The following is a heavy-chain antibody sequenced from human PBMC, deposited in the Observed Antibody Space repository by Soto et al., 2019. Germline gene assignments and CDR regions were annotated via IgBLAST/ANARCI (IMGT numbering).Heavy chain of an antibody. CDR1: GDSVSSNTAS. Sequence: SPTLSLTCAISGDSVSSNTASWNWIRQSPSRGLEWLGRTYFRSKWYNDYAVSVQSRIIINPDTSNNQFSLQLNSVTPEDTAVYFCAKGDNLGPKTGYAFDPWGQGIMVTVSS. CDR3: AKGDNLGPKTGYAFDP. V-gene: IGHV6-1*01. CDR2: TYFRSKWYN. J-gene: IGHJ5*02. D-gene: IGHD5-12*01.